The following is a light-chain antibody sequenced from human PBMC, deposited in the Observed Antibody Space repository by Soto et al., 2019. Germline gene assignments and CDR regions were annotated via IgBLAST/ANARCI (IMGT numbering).Light chain of an antibody. V-gene: IGKV1-39*01. Sequence: DTQMTQSPSSLSASVGDRVTITCRASQTINKYLNWYQQKPGKAPKLLIYAASSLQSGVPSRFSGSGSGTDFTLSISRLQPEDFATYYCQQSYSTPYTFGQGTKVDIK. CDR3: QQSYSTPYT. CDR1: QTINKY. CDR2: AAS. J-gene: IGKJ2*01.